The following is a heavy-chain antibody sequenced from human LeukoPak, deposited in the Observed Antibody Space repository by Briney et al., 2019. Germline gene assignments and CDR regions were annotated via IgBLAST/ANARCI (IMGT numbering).Heavy chain of an antibody. V-gene: IGHV4-34*01. CDR3: ARGRRNYYDSSGTILDY. D-gene: IGHD3-22*01. CDR2: LNHSGST. CDR1: GGSFSGYY. Sequence: SETLSLNCAVYGGSFSGYYWSWIRKPAGKGLQWIGELNHSGSTNYNPSLKSRVTISVDTSKNQFSLKLSSVTAADTAVYYCARGRRNYYDSSGTILDYWGQGTLVTVSS. J-gene: IGHJ4*02.